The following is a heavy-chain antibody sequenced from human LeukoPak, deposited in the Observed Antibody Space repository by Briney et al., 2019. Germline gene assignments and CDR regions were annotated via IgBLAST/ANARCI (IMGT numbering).Heavy chain of an antibody. V-gene: IGHV1-24*01. CDR1: GYTLSELS. CDR2: FDPEDGET. CDR3: ALPICSGGSCPERGDAFDI. J-gene: IGHJ3*02. D-gene: IGHD2-15*01. Sequence: ASVKVSCKVSGYTLSELSIHWVRQAPGKGLEWMGGFDPEDGETLNAQTFEGRVTMTEDTSTDTAYMELSSLRSEDTAVYYCALPICSGGSCPERGDAFDIWGQGTMVTVSS.